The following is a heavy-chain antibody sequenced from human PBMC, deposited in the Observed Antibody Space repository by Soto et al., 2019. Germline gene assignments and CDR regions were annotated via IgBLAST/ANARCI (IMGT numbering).Heavy chain of an antibody. CDR1: GFSLSTSGVG. D-gene: IGHD1-1*01. CDR2: MYWDDDA. V-gene: IGHV2-5*02. CDR3: AHRRSVQSNSFDP. Sequence: QITLKESGPTMVTPTQTLTLTCTFSGFSLSTSGVGVGWIRQPPGKDLAWLALMYWDDDARYNPSLKSRLTLHNDPSKNQVVLTMTNMDPMDTATYFCAHRRSVQSNSFDPWGQGSLVIVSS. J-gene: IGHJ5*02.